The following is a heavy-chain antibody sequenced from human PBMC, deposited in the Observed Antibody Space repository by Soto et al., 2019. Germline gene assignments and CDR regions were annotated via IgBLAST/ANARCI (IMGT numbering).Heavy chain of an antibody. Sequence: SEPLSLTCAFYGGSFSGYYWTWIRQPPGKGLEWIGEINHSGTINFNPSLKSRLTISLDTSKKPFSLKLSSVTDADTAAYYCPRAHRTLVTSHSQDVWGQGTTVTVSS. D-gene: IGHD2-21*02. CDR3: PRAHRTLVTSHSQDV. CDR1: GGSFSGYY. J-gene: IGHJ6*02. CDR2: INHSGTI. V-gene: IGHV4-34*01.